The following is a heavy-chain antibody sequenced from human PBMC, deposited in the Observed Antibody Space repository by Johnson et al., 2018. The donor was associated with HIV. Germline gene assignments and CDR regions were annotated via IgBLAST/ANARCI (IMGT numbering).Heavy chain of an antibody. V-gene: IGHV3-30*04. CDR2: ISYDGSNK. J-gene: IGHJ3*02. D-gene: IGHD7-27*01. CDR3: ASDWGSRHACDI. CDR1: GFTFSSYA. Sequence: QVQLVESGGGVVQPGRSLRLSCAASGFTFSSYAMHWVRQAPGKGLEWVAVISYDGSNKYYADSVKGRFTISRDNSKNTLYLQMNSLRAEDTAVYYCASDWGSRHACDIWGQGTMVTVSS.